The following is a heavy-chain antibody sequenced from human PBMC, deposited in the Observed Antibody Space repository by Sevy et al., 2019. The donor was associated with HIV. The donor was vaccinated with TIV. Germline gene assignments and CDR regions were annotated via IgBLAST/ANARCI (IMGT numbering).Heavy chain of an antibody. V-gene: IGHV3-30-3*01. Sequence: GGSLRLSCAASGFTFSSYAMHWVRQAPGKGLEWVAVISYDGSNKYYADSVKGRFTISRDNSKNTLYLQMNSLRAEDTAVYYCAREGYFWSGPTRPRYYFDYWGQGTLVTVS. D-gene: IGHD3-3*01. CDR1: GFTFSSYA. CDR3: AREGYFWSGPTRPRYYFDY. CDR2: ISYDGSNK. J-gene: IGHJ4*02.